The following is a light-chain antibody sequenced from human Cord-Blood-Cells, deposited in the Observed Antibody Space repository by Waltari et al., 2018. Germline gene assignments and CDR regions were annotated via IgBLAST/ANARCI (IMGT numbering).Light chain of an antibody. J-gene: IGLJ3*02. CDR1: SSGVGGYKY. CDR2: DVS. Sequence: QSALTQPASVSGSPGQSITISCTGTSSGVGGYKYVAWYQQHPGKAPKLMIYDVSNRPSGVSNRFSGSKSGNTASLTISGLQAEDEADYYCSSYTSSSTWVFGGGTKLTVL. CDR3: SSYTSSSTWV. V-gene: IGLV2-14*01.